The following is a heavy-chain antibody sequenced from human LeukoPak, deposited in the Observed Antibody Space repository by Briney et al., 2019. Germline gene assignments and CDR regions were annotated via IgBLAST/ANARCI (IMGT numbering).Heavy chain of an antibody. D-gene: IGHD5-18*01. J-gene: IGHJ4*02. CDR3: ARALGGYSFFDY. CDR1: GGSINY. Sequence: SETLSLTCTVSGGSINYGGWIRQPPGKGLEWIGSIYYSGTTYYNPSLKSRVTISVDRSKNQFSLKLSSVTAADTAVYYCARALGGYSFFDYWGQGTLVTVSS. V-gene: IGHV4-39*07. CDR2: IYYSGTT.